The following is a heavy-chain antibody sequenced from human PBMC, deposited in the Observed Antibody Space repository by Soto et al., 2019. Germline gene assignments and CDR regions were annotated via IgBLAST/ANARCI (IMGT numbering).Heavy chain of an antibody. Sequence: WGSLRPSCAASGFTFSSYGIHFFRQSPFKGLEWVAVISYDGSNKYYADSVKGRFTISRDNSKNTLYLQMNSLRAEDTAVYYCAKDLVGYSYGPTLFDCWGQGTLVTVSS. J-gene: IGHJ4*02. CDR2: ISYDGSNK. D-gene: IGHD5-18*01. CDR3: AKDLVGYSYGPTLFDC. CDR1: GFTFSSYG. V-gene: IGHV3-30*18.